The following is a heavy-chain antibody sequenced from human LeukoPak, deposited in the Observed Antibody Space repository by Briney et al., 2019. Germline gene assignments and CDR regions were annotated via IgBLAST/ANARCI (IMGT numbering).Heavy chain of an antibody. CDR3: AKDGAPMIVGGIDAFDI. Sequence: RPGGSLRLSCAASGFTFSSYAMHWVRQAPGKGLEWVAVISYDGSNKYYADSVKGRFTISRDNSKNTLYLQMNSLRAEDTAVYYCAKDGAPMIVGGIDAFDIWGQGTMVTVSS. CDR2: ISYDGSNK. CDR1: GFTFSSYA. V-gene: IGHV3-30-3*01. D-gene: IGHD3-22*01. J-gene: IGHJ3*02.